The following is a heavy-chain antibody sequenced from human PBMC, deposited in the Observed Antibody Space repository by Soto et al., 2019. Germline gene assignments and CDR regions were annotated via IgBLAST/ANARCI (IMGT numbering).Heavy chain of an antibody. Sequence: ASVKVSCKASGYTVTSYYMHWVRQAPGQGLEWMGIINPSGGSTSYAQKFQGRVTMTRDTSTSTVYMELSSLRSEDTAVYYCARGRDIVLMVYAMVYYYGMDVWGQGTTVTVSS. J-gene: IGHJ6*02. CDR2: INPSGGST. D-gene: IGHD2-8*01. CDR3: ARGRDIVLMVYAMVYYYGMDV. V-gene: IGHV1-46*01. CDR1: GYTVTSYY.